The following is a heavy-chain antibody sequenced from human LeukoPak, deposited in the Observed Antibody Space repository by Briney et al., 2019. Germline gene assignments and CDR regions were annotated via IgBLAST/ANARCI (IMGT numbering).Heavy chain of an antibody. V-gene: IGHV4-38-2*01. CDR3: ARHGGQDGDPFDY. Sequence: TSETLSLTCAVSDYSISSGYYWRWIRQPPGKGLEWIGRIYHTGSTYYKPSLRSRVTISVDTSWNRFCLRLTSVTAADTAVYYCARHGGQDGDPFDYWGQGTLVAVSS. CDR1: DYSISSGYY. CDR2: IYHTGST. D-gene: IGHD4-17*01. J-gene: IGHJ4*02.